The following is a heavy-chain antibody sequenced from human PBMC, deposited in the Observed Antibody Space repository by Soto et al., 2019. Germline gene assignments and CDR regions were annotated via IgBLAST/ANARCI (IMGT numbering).Heavy chain of an antibody. D-gene: IGHD2-15*01. CDR2: VSWNSEIV. V-gene: IGHV3-9*01. CDR1: GFKFGDYA. J-gene: IGHJ6*02. Sequence: EVQLVESGGGLVQPRRSLRLSCEASGFKFGDYAMHWVRQAPGKGLEWVSGVSWNSEIVGYADSVKGRFTISRDNAKNSLYLEMNSLRTEDTALYYCAKDRGPCSGNKCSSLYYYYGMDVWGQGTTVTVSS. CDR3: AKDRGPCSGNKCSSLYYYYGMDV.